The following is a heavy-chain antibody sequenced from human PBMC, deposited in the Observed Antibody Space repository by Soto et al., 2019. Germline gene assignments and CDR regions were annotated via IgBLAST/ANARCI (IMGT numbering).Heavy chain of an antibody. V-gene: IGHV1-3*01. Sequence: GASVKVSCKASGYTFTGYAMHWVRQAPGQRLEWMGWINAGNGNTKYSQKLQGRVTITRDTSASTAYMELSSLRSEDTAVYYCAREGTAGTFLDYWGQGTLVTVSS. CDR2: INAGNGNT. CDR1: GYTFTGYA. D-gene: IGHD6-13*01. J-gene: IGHJ4*02. CDR3: AREGTAGTFLDY.